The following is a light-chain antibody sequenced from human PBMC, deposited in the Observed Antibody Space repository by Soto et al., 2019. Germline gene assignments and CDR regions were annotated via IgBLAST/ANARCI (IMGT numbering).Light chain of an antibody. CDR3: VAWDDSLNGLV. CDR1: SSNVGKNA. CDR2: YDD. V-gene: IGLV1-36*01. J-gene: IGLJ3*02. Sequence: QLVLTQPPSVSAAPRQRVTISCSGSSSNVGKNAVNWYQRLPGKAPNLLIYYDDLMPSGVSDRFSGSKSGTSATLAISGLQSEDEADYFCVAWDDSLNGLVFGGGTKLTVL.